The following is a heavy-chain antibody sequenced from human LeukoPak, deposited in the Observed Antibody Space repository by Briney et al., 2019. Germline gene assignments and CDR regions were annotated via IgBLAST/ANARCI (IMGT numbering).Heavy chain of an antibody. CDR1: GFTLSSYA. CDR2: ISDTGNT. CDR3: AKAPVTTCRGAFCYPFDY. Sequence: GGSLRLSCAASGFTLSSYAMSWVRQAPGKGLEWVSAISDTGNTYHADSVQGRFTISRDSSKNTLFLQMNRLRPEDAAVYYCAKAPVTTCRGAFCYPFDYWGLGTLVTVSS. D-gene: IGHD2-15*01. J-gene: IGHJ4*02. V-gene: IGHV3-23*01.